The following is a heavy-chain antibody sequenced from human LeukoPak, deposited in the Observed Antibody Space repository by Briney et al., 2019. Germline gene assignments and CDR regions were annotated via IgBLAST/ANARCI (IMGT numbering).Heavy chain of an antibody. Sequence: VASVKVSCKASGYTFTSYGISWVRQAPGQGLEWMGRISGYNGNTNYAQKVQGRVTMTTDTSTNTAYMELRSLRSDDTAVYYCARAAISKDGSGYFYWGQGTLVTVSS. CDR2: ISGYNGNT. D-gene: IGHD3-22*01. V-gene: IGHV1-18*01. CDR3: ARAAISKDGSGYFY. CDR1: GYTFTSYG. J-gene: IGHJ4*02.